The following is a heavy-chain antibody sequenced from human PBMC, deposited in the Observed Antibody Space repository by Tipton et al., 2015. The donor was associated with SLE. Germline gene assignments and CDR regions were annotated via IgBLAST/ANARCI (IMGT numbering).Heavy chain of an antibody. CDR1: GGSISSSNW. CDR3: VRERKYVVRFRELVAPDL. Sequence: TLSLTCAVSGGSISSSNWWSWVRQPPGKGLGWIGEIYHSGSTNYNPSLKSRVTISVDKSKNQLSLKLSSVTAADTAMYYCVRERKYVVRFRELVAPDLWGQGTAITVSS. CDR2: IYHSGST. J-gene: IGHJ3*01. D-gene: IGHD1-26*01. V-gene: IGHV4-4*02.